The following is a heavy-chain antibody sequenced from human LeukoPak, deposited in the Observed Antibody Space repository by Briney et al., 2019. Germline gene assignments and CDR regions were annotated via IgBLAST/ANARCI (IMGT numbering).Heavy chain of an antibody. J-gene: IGHJ4*02. Sequence: SETLSLTCTVSGGSISSYYWSWIRQPPGKGLEWIGYIYYSGSTNYNPSLKSRVTISVDTSKNQFSLKLSSVTAADTAVYYCAGRGANWGQGTLVTVSS. CDR1: GGSISSYY. V-gene: IGHV4-59*08. CDR3: AGRGAN. CDR2: IYYSGST.